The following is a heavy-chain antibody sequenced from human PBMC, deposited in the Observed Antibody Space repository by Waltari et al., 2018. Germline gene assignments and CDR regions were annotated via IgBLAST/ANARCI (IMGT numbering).Heavy chain of an antibody. CDR3: ARGSDFWSGYYIEPFDY. Sequence: QLQLVQSGAEVKKPGSSVKVSCKASGVTFSSYAISWVRQAPGQGLEWMGGMIPFFVTANDAQKFQGRVTITADESTSTAYMELSSLRSEETAVYYCARGSDFWSGYYIEPFDYWGQGTLVTVSS. CDR2: MIPFFVTA. D-gene: IGHD3-3*01. CDR1: GVTFSSYA. V-gene: IGHV1-69*01. J-gene: IGHJ4*02.